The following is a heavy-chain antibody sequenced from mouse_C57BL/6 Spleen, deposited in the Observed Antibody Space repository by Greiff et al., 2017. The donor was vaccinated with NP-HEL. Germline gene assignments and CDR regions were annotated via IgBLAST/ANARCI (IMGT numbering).Heavy chain of an antibody. V-gene: IGHV14-2*01. J-gene: IGHJ1*03. CDR1: GFNIKDYY. D-gene: IGHD1-1*01. Sequence: EVQLQQSGAELVKPGASVKLSCTASGFNIKDYYMHWVKQRTEQGLEWIGRIDPEDGETKYAPKFQGKATITADPSSNTAYLQLSSLTSEDTAVYYCARDTTVVASYWYFDVWGTGTTVTVSS. CDR3: ARDTTVVASYWYFDV. CDR2: IDPEDGET.